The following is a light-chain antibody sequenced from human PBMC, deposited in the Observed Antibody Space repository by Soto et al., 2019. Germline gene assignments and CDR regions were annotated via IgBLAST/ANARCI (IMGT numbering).Light chain of an antibody. Sequence: QSALTQPRSVSGSPGQSVTISCTGTSTDVGGYNYVSWYQQHPGKVPKLMIYDVSNRPSGVSNRFSGSKSGNTASLTFSGLQAEDEADYYCSSYTSSSTYVFGTGTKVTVL. V-gene: IGLV2-14*01. J-gene: IGLJ1*01. CDR2: DVS. CDR1: STDVGGYNY. CDR3: SSYTSSSTYV.